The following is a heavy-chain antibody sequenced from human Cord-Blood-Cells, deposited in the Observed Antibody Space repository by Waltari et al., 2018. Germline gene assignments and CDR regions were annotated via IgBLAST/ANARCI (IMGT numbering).Heavy chain of an antibody. V-gene: IGHV3-9*01. Sequence: EVQLVESGGGLVQPGRSLRLSCAASGFTFDDYAMHWVRQAPGKGLEWVSGISWNSGSIGYADSVKGRFTISRDNAKNSLYLQMNSLRAEDTALYYCAKDMAADDAFDIWGQGTMVTVSS. D-gene: IGHD6-25*01. CDR2: ISWNSGSI. J-gene: IGHJ3*02. CDR1: GFTFDDYA. CDR3: AKDMAADDAFDI.